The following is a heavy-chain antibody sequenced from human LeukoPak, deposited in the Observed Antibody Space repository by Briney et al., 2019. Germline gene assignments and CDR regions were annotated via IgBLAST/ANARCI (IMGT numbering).Heavy chain of an antibody. D-gene: IGHD2-8*02. J-gene: IGHJ4*02. CDR1: GFALSTYA. Sequence: GGSLRLSCAASGFALSTYAMAGGRQAPGKGLEWSSSLSSGRSPSYSDSLQGPLTMSSDNARNTLYLQMDNLRGEDTAMYYCARQLGYCAAGTCYFDYWGQGTQVTVSS. V-gene: IGHV3-69-1*01. CDR2: LSSGRSP. CDR3: ARQLGYCAAGTCYFDY.